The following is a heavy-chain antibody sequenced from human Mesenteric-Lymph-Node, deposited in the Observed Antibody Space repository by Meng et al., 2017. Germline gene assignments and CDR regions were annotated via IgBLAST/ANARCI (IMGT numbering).Heavy chain of an antibody. Sequence: GGSLRLSCAASGFTFSSYAMSWVRQAPGKGLEWVSAISGSGGSTYYADSVKGRFTISRDNSKNTLYLQMNSLRAEDTAVYYCAKCDQLLWFGELFYYWGQGTLVTVSS. CDR3: AKCDQLLWFGELFYY. CDR2: ISGSGGST. CDR1: GFTFSSYA. D-gene: IGHD3-10*01. J-gene: IGHJ4*02. V-gene: IGHV3-23*01.